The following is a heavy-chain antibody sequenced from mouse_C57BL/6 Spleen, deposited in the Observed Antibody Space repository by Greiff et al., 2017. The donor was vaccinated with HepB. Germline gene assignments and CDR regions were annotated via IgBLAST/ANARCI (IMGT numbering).Heavy chain of an antibody. CDR3: ARGDDYDDGAWFAY. D-gene: IGHD2-4*01. Sequence: VQLQQSGAELVKPGASVKISCKASGYAFSSYWMNWVKQRPGKGLEWIGQIYPGDGDTNYNGKFKGKATLTADKSSSTAYMQLSSLTSEDSAVYFCARGDDYDDGAWFAYWGQGTLVTVSA. J-gene: IGHJ3*01. CDR2: IYPGDGDT. CDR1: GYAFSSYW. V-gene: IGHV1-80*01.